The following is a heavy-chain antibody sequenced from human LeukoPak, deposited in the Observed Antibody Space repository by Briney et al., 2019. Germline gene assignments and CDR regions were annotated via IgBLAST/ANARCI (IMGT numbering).Heavy chain of an antibody. CDR2: INHRGST. J-gene: IGHJ6*03. CDR1: GGSFSGYY. D-gene: IGHD2-2*01. CDR3: ASSGTCSSTSCYVNYYYYMDV. V-gene: IGHV4-34*01. Sequence: KPSETLSLTCAVYGGSFSGYYWSWIRQPPGKGLEWIGEINHRGSTTYNPSLKSRVTISVDTSKNQFSLKLSSVTAADTAVYYCASSGTCSSTSCYVNYYYYMDVWGKGTTVTVSS.